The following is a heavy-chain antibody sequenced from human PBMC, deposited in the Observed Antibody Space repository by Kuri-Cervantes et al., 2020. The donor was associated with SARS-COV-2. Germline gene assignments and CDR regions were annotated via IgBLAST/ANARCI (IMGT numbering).Heavy chain of an antibody. CDR1: GYSFTSYD. Sequence: ASVKVSCKASGYSFTSYDINWVRQATGQGLEWMGWMNPNSGNTDYAQKFQGRVTMTRETSISTAYMELSRLRSDDTAVYYCAISGYDLAYYYYYYMDVWGKGTTVTVSS. CDR2: MNPNSGNT. V-gene: IGHV1-8*02. D-gene: IGHD5-12*01. CDR3: AISGYDLAYYYYYYMDV. J-gene: IGHJ6*03.